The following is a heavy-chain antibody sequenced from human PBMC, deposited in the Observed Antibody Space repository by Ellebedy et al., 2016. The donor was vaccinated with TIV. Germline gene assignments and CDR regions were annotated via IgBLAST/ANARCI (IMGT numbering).Heavy chain of an antibody. CDR3: ARDQYYYDSSGYWGWFDP. CDR2: INPNSGGT. Sequence: AASVKVSCKASGYSFTGYSIHWVRQAPGQGLEWMGWINPNSGGTQYAQKFQGRVTMTRDTSITTTYMELSRLRSDDTAVYYCARDQYYYDSSGYWGWFDPWGQGTLVTVSS. CDR1: GYSFTGYS. D-gene: IGHD3-22*01. J-gene: IGHJ5*02. V-gene: IGHV1-2*02.